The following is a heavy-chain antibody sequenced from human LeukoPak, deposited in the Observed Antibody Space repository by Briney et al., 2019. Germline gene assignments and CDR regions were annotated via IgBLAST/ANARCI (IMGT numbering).Heavy chain of an antibody. CDR3: ARSTNYLDYYGMDV. J-gene: IGHJ6*02. Sequence: ASVKVSCKASGGTFSSYAISWVRQAPGQGLEWMGGIIPIFGTANYAQKFQGRVTITADESTSTAYMELSSLRSEDTAVYYCARSTNYLDYYGMDVWGQGTTVTVSS. CDR1: GGTFSSYA. CDR2: IIPIFGTA. V-gene: IGHV1-69*13. D-gene: IGHD1-7*01.